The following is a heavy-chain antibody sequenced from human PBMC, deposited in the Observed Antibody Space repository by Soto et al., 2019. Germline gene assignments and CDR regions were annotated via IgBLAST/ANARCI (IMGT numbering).Heavy chain of an antibody. D-gene: IGHD3-16*01. J-gene: IGHJ4*02. Sequence: QVQLVESGGGVVQPGRSLRLSCAASGFSFSNNGMHWVRQAPGKGLEWVAIISYDGSRKYYAESAKGRFTISRDNPRNTLYLQMNSLRLEDTAVYYCAKDRVESGLGEIDYWGQGILVTVSS. CDR1: GFSFSNNG. V-gene: IGHV3-30*18. CDR3: AKDRVESGLGEIDY. CDR2: ISYDGSRK.